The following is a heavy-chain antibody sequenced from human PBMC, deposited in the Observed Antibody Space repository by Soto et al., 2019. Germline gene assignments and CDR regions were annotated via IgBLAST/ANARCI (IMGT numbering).Heavy chain of an antibody. J-gene: IGHJ4*02. CDR2: ISAYNGNT. Sequence: ASVKRSCKASGYTFTSYGISWVRQAPGQGLEWMGWISAYNGNTNYAQKLQGRVTMTTDTSTSTAYMELRSLRSDDTAVYYCARGSGDYGDYVLLRWGQGTLVTVSS. V-gene: IGHV1-18*04. CDR1: GYTFTSYG. D-gene: IGHD4-17*01. CDR3: ARGSGDYGDYVLLR.